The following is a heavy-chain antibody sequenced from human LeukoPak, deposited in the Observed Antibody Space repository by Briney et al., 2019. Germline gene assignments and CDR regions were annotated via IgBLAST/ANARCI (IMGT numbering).Heavy chain of an antibody. V-gene: IGHV5-51*01. J-gene: IGHJ4*02. D-gene: IGHD6-19*01. CDR3: ARSSAVAGTVTWFDY. Sequence: GESLKISCKGSGYSFTSYWIGWVRQTPGKGLEWMGIIYPGDSDTRYSPSFQGQVTISADKSISTAYLQWSSLKASDTAMYYCARSSAVAGTVTWFDYWGREPWSPSPQ. CDR1: GYSFTSYW. CDR2: IYPGDSDT.